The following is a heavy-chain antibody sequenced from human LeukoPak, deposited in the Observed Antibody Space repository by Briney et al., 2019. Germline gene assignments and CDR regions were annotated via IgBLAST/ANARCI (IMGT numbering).Heavy chain of an antibody. CDR2: LSSSGSTT. J-gene: IGHJ6*02. D-gene: IGHD3-9*01. V-gene: IGHV3-48*03. CDR1: GFTCCSYE. Sequence: GGSLRLSCAGSGFTCCSYEMNWVRPGPGQELKWCLYLSSSGSTTYYAESVKGRFTISRENAKNSLYLQMSSLRAEDTVVYYCARVRVLTGYDSPLPDSMDVWGQGTTVTVSS. CDR3: ARVRVLTGYDSPLPDSMDV.